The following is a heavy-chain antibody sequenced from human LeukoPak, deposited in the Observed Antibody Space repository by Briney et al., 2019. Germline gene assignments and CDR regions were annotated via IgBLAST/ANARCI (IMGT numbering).Heavy chain of an antibody. CDR3: AKYQFMVPDWYFDL. V-gene: IGHV3-23*01. J-gene: IGHJ2*01. CDR2: ISGSGGST. CDR1: GFTFSNYA. D-gene: IGHD3-10*01. Sequence: SGESLRLSCEASGFTFSNYAMSWVRQAPGKGLEWVSGISGSGGSTYYADSVKGRFTISRDNSKNTLYLQMNSLRAEDTAVYYCAKYQFMVPDWYFDLWGRGTLVTVSS.